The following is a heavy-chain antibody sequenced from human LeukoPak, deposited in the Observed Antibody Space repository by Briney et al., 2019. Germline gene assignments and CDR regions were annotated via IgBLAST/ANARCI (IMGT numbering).Heavy chain of an antibody. CDR3: ARDAVTRLGGDYYYYGMDV. CDR1: GGTFSSYA. J-gene: IGHJ6*02. V-gene: IGHV1-69*04. Sequence: ASVKVSCKASGGTFSSYAISWVRQAPGQGLEWMGRMIPILGIAKYAQKFQGRVTITADKSTSTAYMELSSLRSEDTAVYYCARDAVTRLGGDYYYYGMDVWGQGTTVTVSS. D-gene: IGHD3-16*01. CDR2: MIPILGIA.